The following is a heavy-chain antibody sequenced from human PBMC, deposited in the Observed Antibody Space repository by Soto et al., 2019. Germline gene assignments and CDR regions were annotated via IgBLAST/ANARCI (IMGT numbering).Heavy chain of an antibody. CDR1: GFIFSDFS. D-gene: IGHD1-1*01. V-gene: IGHV3-21*01. CDR2: IGSSGGNS. Sequence: EVQLVESGGGLVKLGGSLRLSCAVSGFIFSDFSMNWVRQAPGKGLEWVASIGSSGGNSFYADSVKGRFIISRDNAKTSLDLQINSLRAEDTAVYYCAREKRHNSLGGRFGMDVWGQGTTVTVS. CDR3: AREKRHNSLGGRFGMDV. J-gene: IGHJ6*02.